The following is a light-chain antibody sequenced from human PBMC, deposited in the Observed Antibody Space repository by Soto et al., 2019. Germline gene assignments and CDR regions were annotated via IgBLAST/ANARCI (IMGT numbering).Light chain of an antibody. CDR2: DVF. CDR3: CSYPDSITRYV. CDR1: SSDIGGYNY. V-gene: IGLV2-14*01. Sequence: QSALTQAASVSGSPGQSITISCTGTSSDIGGYNYVSWSQQHPGKAPNLMIYDVFNRPSGVSNRFSGSKSGNTASLTISVLQAEDEADYYCCSYPDSITRYVCGTGTKLTVL. J-gene: IGLJ1*01.